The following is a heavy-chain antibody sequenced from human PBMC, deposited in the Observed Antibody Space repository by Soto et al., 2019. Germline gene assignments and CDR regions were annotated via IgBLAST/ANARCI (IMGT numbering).Heavy chain of an antibody. Sequence: GGSLRLSCAACGFTFSSYSMNWVRQAPGKGLEWVSSISSSSSYIYYADSVKGRFTISRDNAKNSLYLQMNSLRAEDTAVYYCASRAGGSGSLDYWGQGTLVTVSS. CDR2: ISSSSSYI. J-gene: IGHJ4*02. CDR1: GFTFSSYS. V-gene: IGHV3-21*01. CDR3: ASRAGGSGSLDY. D-gene: IGHD3-10*01.